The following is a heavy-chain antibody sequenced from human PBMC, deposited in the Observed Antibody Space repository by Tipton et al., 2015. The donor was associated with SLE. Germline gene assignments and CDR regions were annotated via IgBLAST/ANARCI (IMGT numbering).Heavy chain of an antibody. D-gene: IGHD3-16*01. CDR2: VYYSGTT. J-gene: IGHJ5*01. CDR1: GGSITSYY. V-gene: IGHV4-59*01. CDR3: AGTPVSWGSAVWLDS. Sequence: LRLSCNVSGGSITSYYWSWIRQSPGKGLEWIGYVYYSGTTDYNPSLKSLVTISVDTSKNQFSLNLRSVTTADTAFYYCAGTPVSWGSAVWLDSWGRGILVTVSS.